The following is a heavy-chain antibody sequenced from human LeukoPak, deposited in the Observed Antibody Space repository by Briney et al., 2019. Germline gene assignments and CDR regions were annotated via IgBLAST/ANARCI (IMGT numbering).Heavy chain of an antibody. V-gene: IGHV5-51*01. D-gene: IGHD6-6*01. CDR1: GYSFTTYW. J-gene: IGHJ4*02. CDR2: IYPGDSET. CDR3: ARGYSSSSSLDY. Sequence: GESLKISCKGSGYSFTTYWIGWVRQMPGKGLEWMGIIYPGDSETKYSPSFQGQVTISADKSISTAYLQWSSLKASDTAMYHCARGYSSSSSLDYWGQGTLVTVSS.